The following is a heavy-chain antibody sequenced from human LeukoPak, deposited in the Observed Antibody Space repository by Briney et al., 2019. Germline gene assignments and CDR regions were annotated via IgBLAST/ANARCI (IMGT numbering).Heavy chain of an antibody. J-gene: IGHJ6*03. Sequence: SVKVSCKASGGTFSSYAISWVRQAPGQGLEWMGGIISIFGTANYAQKFQGRVTITADKSTSTAYMELSRLRSDDTAVYYCARAAGPYYYYYMDVWGKGTTVTISS. CDR1: GGTFSSYA. CDR3: ARAAGPYYYYYMDV. V-gene: IGHV1-69*06. CDR2: IISIFGTA.